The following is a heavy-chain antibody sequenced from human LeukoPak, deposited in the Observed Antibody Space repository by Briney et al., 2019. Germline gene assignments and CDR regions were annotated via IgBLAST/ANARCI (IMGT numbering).Heavy chain of an antibody. V-gene: IGHV1-46*01. J-gene: IGHJ4*02. D-gene: IGHD3-22*01. CDR1: GYTFTSYY. CDR2: INPSGGST. Sequence: ASVKVSCKASGYTFTSYYMHWVRQAPGQGLEWMGIINPSGGSTSYAQKFQGRVTMTRDTSTSTVYMELSSLRSEDTAVYYCASVRSGYGYYFDYWGQGTLVTVS. CDR3: ASVRSGYGYYFDY.